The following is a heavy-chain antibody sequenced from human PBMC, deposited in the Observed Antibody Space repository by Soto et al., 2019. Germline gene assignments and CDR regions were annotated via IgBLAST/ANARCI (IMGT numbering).Heavy chain of an antibody. V-gene: IGHV1-46*01. CDR2: INPSGGST. CDR3: ARSTYGGNSAY. J-gene: IGHJ4*02. Sequence: ASVKVSCKASGYTFTSYYMHWVRQAPGQGLEWMGIINPSGGSTSYAQKFQGRVTMTRDTTTSTVYMELSSLRSEDTAVYYCARSTYGGNSAYWGQGTLVTVSS. D-gene: IGHD4-17*01. CDR1: GYTFTSYY.